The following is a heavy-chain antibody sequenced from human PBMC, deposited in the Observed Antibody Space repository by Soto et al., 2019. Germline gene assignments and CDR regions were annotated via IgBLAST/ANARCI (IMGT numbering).Heavy chain of an antibody. CDR3: ARGPPFLP. CDR2: IYHSGST. J-gene: IGHJ5*02. Sequence: SDTLSLTCAVSGGSIRSGGYSWSWIRQPPGKGLEWIGYIYHSGSTYYNPSLKSRVTISVDRSKNQFSLKLSSVTAADTAVYYCARGPPFLPWGQGTLVTVSS. CDR1: GGSIRSGGYS. V-gene: IGHV4-30-2*01.